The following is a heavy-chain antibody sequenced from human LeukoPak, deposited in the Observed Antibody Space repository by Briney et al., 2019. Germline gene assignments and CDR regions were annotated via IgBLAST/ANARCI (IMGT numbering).Heavy chain of an antibody. CDR1: GYTFTSYY. Sequence: ASVKVSCKASGYTFTSYYMHWVRQAPGQGLEWMGIINPSGGSTSYAQKFQGRVTMTRDTSTSTVYMELSSLRSEDTAVYYCATGDSGWYGGPYFQHWGQGTLVTVSS. V-gene: IGHV1-46*01. J-gene: IGHJ1*01. CDR3: ATGDSGWYGGPYFQH. D-gene: IGHD6-19*01. CDR2: INPSGGST.